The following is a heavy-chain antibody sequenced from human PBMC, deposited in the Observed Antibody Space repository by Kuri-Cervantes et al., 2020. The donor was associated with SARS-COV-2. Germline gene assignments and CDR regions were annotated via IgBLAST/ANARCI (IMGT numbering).Heavy chain of an antibody. J-gene: IGHJ3*02. CDR3: ARSPRRYCSGGSCDDAFDI. D-gene: IGHD2-15*01. V-gene: IGHV2-5*02. Sequence: SGPTLVKPTQTLTLTCTFSGFSLSTSGVGVGWIRQPPGKALEWLALIYWDDDKRYSPSLESRLTITKDTSKNQVVLTMTNMDPVDTATYYCARSPRRYCSGGSCDDAFDIWGQGTMVTVSS. CDR2: IYWDDDK. CDR1: GFSLSTSGVG.